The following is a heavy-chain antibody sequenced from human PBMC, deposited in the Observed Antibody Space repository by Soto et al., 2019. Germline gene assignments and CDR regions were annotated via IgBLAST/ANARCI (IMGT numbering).Heavy chain of an antibody. J-gene: IGHJ3*02. CDR3: AQRSVGMGDDAFDI. V-gene: IGHV2-5*02. D-gene: IGHD3-16*01. Sequence: QITLKESGPTLVKPTQTLTLTCTFSGFSLSTSGVGVGWIRQPPGKALEWLALIYWDDDKRYSTSLKSRLTITKDTSKNQVVITMTNMDPVDTAKSSCAQRSVGMGDDAFDIWGQGKMVTVSS. CDR2: IYWDDDK. CDR1: GFSLSTSGVG.